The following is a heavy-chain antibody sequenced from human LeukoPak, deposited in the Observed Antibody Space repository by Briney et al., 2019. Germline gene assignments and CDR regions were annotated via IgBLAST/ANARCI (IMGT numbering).Heavy chain of an antibody. CDR2: INHSGST. J-gene: IGHJ3*02. CDR1: GGSFSGYY. Sequence: SETLSLTCAVYGGSFSGYYWSWIRQPPGKGLERIGEINHSGSTNYNPSLKSRVTISVDTSKNQFSLKLSSVTAADTAVYYCARAYYYDSSGYREHDAFDIWGQGTMVTVSS. D-gene: IGHD3-22*01. CDR3: ARAYYYDSSGYREHDAFDI. V-gene: IGHV4-34*01.